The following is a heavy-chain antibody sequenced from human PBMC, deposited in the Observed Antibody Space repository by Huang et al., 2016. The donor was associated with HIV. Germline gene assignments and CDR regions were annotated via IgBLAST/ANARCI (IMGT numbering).Heavy chain of an antibody. CDR2: NIPMFGTP. D-gene: IGHD4-17*01. Sequence: KVSCKASGGTFSKYAISWVRQAPGQGLGWMGGNIPMFGTPNYARKFQGRVTITADDATSTTYVEVSSLRSEDTALYYCARGQLGSYGDYDVLYWGQGTLVTVSS. CDR1: GGTFSKYA. J-gene: IGHJ4*02. CDR3: ARGQLGSYGDYDVLY. V-gene: IGHV1-69*01.